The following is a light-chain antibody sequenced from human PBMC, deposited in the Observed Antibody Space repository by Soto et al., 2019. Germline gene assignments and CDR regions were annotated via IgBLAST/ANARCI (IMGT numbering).Light chain of an antibody. Sequence: ESVFTRSPATLSLSPGERATLSFRASQSLSSNFLAWYQQKPGQAPRLLIYDSSTRATGFPDRFSGSGSGTDFTLTIIRLEPEDFAVYYCQQYDISPWPFGQGTKVDI. CDR3: QQYDISPWP. CDR2: DSS. CDR1: QSLSSNF. J-gene: IGKJ1*01. V-gene: IGKV3-20*01.